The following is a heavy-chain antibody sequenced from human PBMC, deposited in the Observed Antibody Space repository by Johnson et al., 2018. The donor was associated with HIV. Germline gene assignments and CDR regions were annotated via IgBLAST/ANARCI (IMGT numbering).Heavy chain of an antibody. Sequence: QVQLVESGGGVVQPGTSLRLSCAASGFTFSTYDMHWVRQAPGKGLEWVAVARFDEVSHYYIDSVKGRFTISRDKSKNTLYLQMNNLRAEDTSVYYCAKDFGSSSWHAFDVWGQGTMVTVSS. J-gene: IGHJ3*01. CDR2: ARFDEVSH. V-gene: IGHV3-33*03. CDR1: GFTFSTYD. D-gene: IGHD6-13*01. CDR3: AKDFGSSSWHAFDV.